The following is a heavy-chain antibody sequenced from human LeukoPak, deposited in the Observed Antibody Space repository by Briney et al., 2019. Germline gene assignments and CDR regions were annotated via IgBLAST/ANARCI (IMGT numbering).Heavy chain of an antibody. CDR1: GYSFTSYW. CDR2: IYPGDSDT. V-gene: IGHV5-51*01. CDR3: ARPDSFDSSGYYYWWFDP. J-gene: IGHJ5*02. Sequence: GESLKISCKGSGYSFTSYWIGWVRQMPGKGLEWMGIIYPGDSDTRYSPSFQGQVTISADKSISTAYLQWSSLKSSDTAMYYCARPDSFDSSGYYYWWFDPWGQGTLVTVSS. D-gene: IGHD3-22*01.